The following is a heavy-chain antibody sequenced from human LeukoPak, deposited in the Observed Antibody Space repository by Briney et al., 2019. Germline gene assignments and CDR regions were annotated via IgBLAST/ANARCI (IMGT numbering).Heavy chain of an antibody. D-gene: IGHD3-10*01. CDR1: GYTFTGYY. CDR3: ARTYGSGSYHFDY. CDR2: INPNSGGT. Sequence: ASVKVTCKASGYTFTGYYLHWVRQPPGQGLEWMGWINPNSGGTNYAQKFQGRVTMTRDTSISKVYMERSRLRADDTAVYYCARTYGSGSYHFDYWGQGTLVTVSS. V-gene: IGHV1-2*02. J-gene: IGHJ4*02.